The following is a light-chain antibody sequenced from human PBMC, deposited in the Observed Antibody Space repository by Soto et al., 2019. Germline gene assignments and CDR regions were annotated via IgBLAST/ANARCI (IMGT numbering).Light chain of an antibody. CDR3: QHYGTAPLT. J-gene: IGKJ4*01. CDR2: GAS. V-gene: IGKV3-20*01. CDR1: ETVAKNY. Sequence: PGKSATLSCRASETVAKNYLAWFQKKPGQAPKLLIYGASIRATDIPDRFSGSGSGTDFTLTVSRLEPEDFALYFCQHYGTAPLTFGGGTRVEI.